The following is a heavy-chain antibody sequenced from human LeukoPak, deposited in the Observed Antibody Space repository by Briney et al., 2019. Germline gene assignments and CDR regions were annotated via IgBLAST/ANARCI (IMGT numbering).Heavy chain of an antibody. D-gene: IGHD5-18*01. J-gene: IGHJ4*02. V-gene: IGHV4-31*03. Sequence: KASETLSLTCTVSGGSISSGGYYWSWIRQHPGKGLEWIGYIYYSGSTYYNPSLKSRITISVDTSKNQFSLKLSSVTAADTAVYYCARAEGYSYGSFDYWGQGTLVTVSS. CDR3: ARAEGYSYGSFDY. CDR2: IYYSGST. CDR1: GGSISSGGYY.